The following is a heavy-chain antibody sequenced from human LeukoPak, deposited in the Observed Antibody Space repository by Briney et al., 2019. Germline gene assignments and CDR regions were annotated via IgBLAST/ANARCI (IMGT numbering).Heavy chain of an antibody. D-gene: IGHD5-18*01. CDR1: GDSISTYR. Sequence: SETLSLTCTVSGDSISTYRWNWIRQPPGKGLEWIGYMQSTGNSNYNPSLKNRVNIFVDMSKNHFVLNLRSVTAADTAVYYCARDKRHSYGRYFDPWGQGMLVTVSS. V-gene: IGHV4-59*01. CDR2: MQSTGNS. J-gene: IGHJ4*02. CDR3: ARDKRHSYGRYFDP.